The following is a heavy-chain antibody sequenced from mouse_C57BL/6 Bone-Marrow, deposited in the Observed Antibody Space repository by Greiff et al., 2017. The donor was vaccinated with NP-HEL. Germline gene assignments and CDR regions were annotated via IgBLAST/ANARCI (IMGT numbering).Heavy chain of an antibody. D-gene: IGHD1-1*01. V-gene: IGHV1-80*01. J-gene: IGHJ2*01. CDR2: IYPGDGDT. CDR1: GYAFSSYW. Sequence: QVQLQQSGAELVKPGASVKISCKASGYAFSSYWMNWVKQRPGKCLEWIGQIYPGDGDTNYNGKFKGKATLTADKSSSTAYMQLSSLTSEDSAVYFCARYYGSSYYFDYWGQGTTLTVSS. CDR3: ARYYGSSYYFDY.